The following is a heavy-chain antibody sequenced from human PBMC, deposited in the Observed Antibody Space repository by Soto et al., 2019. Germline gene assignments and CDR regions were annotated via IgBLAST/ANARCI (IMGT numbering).Heavy chain of an antibody. D-gene: IGHD1-26*01. J-gene: IGHJ3*02. V-gene: IGHV1-3*01. CDR1: GYTFTTYT. CDR3: ARKQPRFQIGWAWALDI. Sequence: QVQLVQSGAEVKKPGASVKVSCRASGYTFTTYTLLWVRQAPGQRLEWMAWINPGNGDTKYSQNFQGRVTATRDTSASTAYMEMSSLRSEDTATYYCARKQPRFQIGWAWALDIWGQGTMVTVSS. CDR2: INPGNGDT.